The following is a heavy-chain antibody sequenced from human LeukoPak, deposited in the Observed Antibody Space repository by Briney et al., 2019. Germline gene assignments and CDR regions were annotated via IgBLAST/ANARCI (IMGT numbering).Heavy chain of an antibody. Sequence: SETLSLTCTVSGVSISGDYWSGLRLPPGNGLWWIGDIYYSGSSNYKPSLKSLVTMSIDPSTNKFSLNLTSVTAADTAVYYCARLLRQNLFDHWGQGTLVTVSS. J-gene: IGHJ5*02. CDR1: GVSISGDY. V-gene: IGHV4-59*08. CDR2: IYYSGSS. CDR3: ARLLRQNLFDH. D-gene: IGHD1-26*01.